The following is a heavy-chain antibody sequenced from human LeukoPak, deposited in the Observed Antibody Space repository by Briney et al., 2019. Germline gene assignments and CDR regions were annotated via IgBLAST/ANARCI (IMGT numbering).Heavy chain of an antibody. CDR2: IYYSGST. J-gene: IGHJ3*02. CDR3: ARADWSGSWGGAFDI. CDR1: GGSISNISYY. V-gene: IGHV4-39*07. Sequence: PSETLSLTCTVSGGSISNISYYWGWIRQPPGKGLEWIGSIYYSGSTYYNPSLKSRVTISVDTSKNQFSLKLSSVTAADTAVYYCARADWSGSWGGAFDIWGQGTMVTVSS. D-gene: IGHD1-26*01.